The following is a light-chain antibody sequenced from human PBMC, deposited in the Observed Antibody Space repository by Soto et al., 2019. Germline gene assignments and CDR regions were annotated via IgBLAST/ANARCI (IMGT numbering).Light chain of an antibody. V-gene: IGKV3-15*01. CDR2: GAS. CDR3: QQRSNWPPRWT. Sequence: EFVWTQSPATLSVSQGERVTLSCRASQTILSNLAWYQQKPCQAPRLPMYGASTRATGIPARFTGSASGTEFTLNISSLQSEDFAIYYCQQRSNWPPRWTFGQGTKVDIK. J-gene: IGKJ1*01. CDR1: QTILSN.